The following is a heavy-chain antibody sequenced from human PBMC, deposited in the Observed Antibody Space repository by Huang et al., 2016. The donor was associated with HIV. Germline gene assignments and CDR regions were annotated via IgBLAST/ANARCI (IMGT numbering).Heavy chain of an antibody. D-gene: IGHD1-26*01. J-gene: IGHJ4*02. CDR3: AHSKVGTSSFDY. CDR2: IYWEDDK. CDR1: GFSLSTYGVG. V-gene: IGHV2-5*02. Sequence: QITLKESGPTLVKPTQTLPLTCTFSGFSLSTYGVGVGWIRQPPGKALEWLALIYWEDDKRYRPALRRRLTISKDTSKTQVVLTMTNLDPVDTATYYCAHSKVGTSSFDYWGQGILVIVSS.